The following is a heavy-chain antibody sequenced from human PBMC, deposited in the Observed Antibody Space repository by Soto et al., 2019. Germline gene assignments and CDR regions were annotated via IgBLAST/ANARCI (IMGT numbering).Heavy chain of an antibody. CDR3: ARDSPIGSTFSGYDAIDY. D-gene: IGHD5-12*01. CDR2: IIPLLSTS. CDR1: GGPFSNDI. J-gene: IGHJ4*02. Sequence: QVQLEQSGAEVKKPGSSVKVSCKASGGPFSNDIITWVRQAPGQGLEWMGRIIPLLSTSTYAQKFQGSLTITADRSTGTAYMELNSLRSEDTAVYYCARDSPIGSTFSGYDAIDYWGQGTRITVSS. V-gene: IGHV1-69*08.